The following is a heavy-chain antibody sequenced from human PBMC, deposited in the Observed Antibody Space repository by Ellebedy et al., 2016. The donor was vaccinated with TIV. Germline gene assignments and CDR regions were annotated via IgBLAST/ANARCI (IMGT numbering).Heavy chain of an antibody. Sequence: GESLKISCAASGFTFSPYAIACIRLAPGKVLEWDSGIVGSGAQKYADSVKGRFTISRDNSKRTVVLQMNSLRAEDTAVYFCAKVRTPCDGYWVFDNWGQGTLVSVSS. CDR2: IVGSGA. CDR3: AKVRTPCDGYWVFDN. J-gene: IGHJ4*02. D-gene: IGHD5-18*01. V-gene: IGHV3-23*01. CDR1: GFTFSPYA.